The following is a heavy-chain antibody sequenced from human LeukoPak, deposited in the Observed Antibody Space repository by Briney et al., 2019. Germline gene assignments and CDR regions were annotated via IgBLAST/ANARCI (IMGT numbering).Heavy chain of an antibody. Sequence: GGSLRLSCAASGFTFSNAWMSWVRQAPGKGLEWVGRIKSKTDGGTTDYAAPVKGRFTISRDDSKNTLYLQMNSLKTEDTAVYYCTTDAAPGIAVAGTGRDLFFDYWGQGTLVTVSS. CDR3: TTDAAPGIAVAGTGRDLFFDY. J-gene: IGHJ4*02. D-gene: IGHD6-19*01. CDR2: IKSKTDGGTT. V-gene: IGHV3-15*01. CDR1: GFTFSNAW.